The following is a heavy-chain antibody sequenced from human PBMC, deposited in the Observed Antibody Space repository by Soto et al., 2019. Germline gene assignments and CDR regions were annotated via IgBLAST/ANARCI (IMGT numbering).Heavy chain of an antibody. J-gene: IGHJ5*01. CDR2: INPSGRT. V-gene: IGHV4-34*01. Sequence: PSETLSLTCVVSGDSFRDYYWSWIRQSPGVGLEWIGEINPSGRTEYNPSLRGRVTLSVDTSKNQFSLTLSTMTAADTAVYYCARTRNRWFDSWGQGTLVTSPQ. CDR3: ARTRNRWFDS. D-gene: IGHD1-1*01. CDR1: GDSFRDYY.